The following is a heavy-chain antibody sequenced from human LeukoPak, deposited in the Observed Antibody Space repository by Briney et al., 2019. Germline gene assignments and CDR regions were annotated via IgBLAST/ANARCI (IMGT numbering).Heavy chain of an antibody. CDR3: AREHYYDSSGSRGREFET. Sequence: SETLSVTCTVSGGSINSFYWSWIRQPAGKGLEWIGRIYTSGSTDYNPSLNRRATMSVDASKNQFSRKLGSVTAADTAVYYCAREHYYDSSGSRGREFETLGPGTLVTV. CDR2: IYTSGST. V-gene: IGHV4-4*07. CDR1: GGSINSFY. D-gene: IGHD3-22*01. J-gene: IGHJ5*02.